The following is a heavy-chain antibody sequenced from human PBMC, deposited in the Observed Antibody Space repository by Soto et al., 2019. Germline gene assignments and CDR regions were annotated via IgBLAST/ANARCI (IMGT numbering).Heavy chain of an antibody. CDR3: ARDGGYCSGGSCHTGAY. CDR1: GGSISSGDYY. CDR2: IYYSGST. Sequence: QVQLQESGPGLVKPSQTLSLTCTVSGGSISSGDYYWSWIRQPPGKGLEWIGYIYYSGSTYYNPSLKSRVTISVDTSKNQFALKLSSVTAADTAVYYCARDGGYCSGGSCHTGAYWGQGTLVTVSS. V-gene: IGHV4-30-4*01. D-gene: IGHD2-15*01. J-gene: IGHJ4*02.